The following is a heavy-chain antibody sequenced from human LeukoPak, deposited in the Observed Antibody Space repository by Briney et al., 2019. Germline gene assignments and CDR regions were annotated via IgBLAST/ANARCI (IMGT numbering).Heavy chain of an antibody. Sequence: GGSLRLSCAASGFTFSSYSMNWVRQAPGKGLEWVSSVSSSSSYIYYADSVKGRFTISRDNAKNSLYLQMNSLRAEDAAVYYCARENGNNAFDIWGQGTMVTVSS. V-gene: IGHV3-21*01. CDR2: VSSSSSYI. CDR1: GFTFSSYS. J-gene: IGHJ3*02. D-gene: IGHD1-1*01. CDR3: ARENGNNAFDI.